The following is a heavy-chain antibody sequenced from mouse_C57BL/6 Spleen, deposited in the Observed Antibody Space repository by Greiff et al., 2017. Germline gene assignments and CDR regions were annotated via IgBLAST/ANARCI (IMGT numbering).Heavy chain of an antibody. D-gene: IGHD1-1*01. J-gene: IGHJ1*03. CDR1: GYTFTDYY. CDR3: AREGTTVVAHFDV. V-gene: IGHV1-26*01. Sequence: VQLQQSGPELVKPGASVKISCKASGYTFTDYYMNWVKQSHGKSLEWIGDINPNNGGTSYNQKFKGKATLTVDKSSSTAYMELRSLTSEDSAVYYCAREGTTVVAHFDVWGTGTTVTVSS. CDR2: INPNNGGT.